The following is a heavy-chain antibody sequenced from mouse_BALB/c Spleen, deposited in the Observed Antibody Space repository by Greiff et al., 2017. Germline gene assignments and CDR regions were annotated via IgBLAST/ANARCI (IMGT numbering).Heavy chain of an antibody. CDR2: IDPSDSYT. J-gene: IGHJ4*01. V-gene: IGHV1-69*02. CDR3: ARAGRGGYYAMDY. D-gene: IGHD3-3*01. Sequence: VQLQQPGAELVKPGASVKLSCKASGYTFTSYWMHWVKQRPGQGLEWIGEIDPSDSYTNYNQKFKGKATLTVDKSSSTAYMQLSSLTSEDSAVYDCARAGRGGYYAMDYWGQGTSVTVSS. CDR1: GYTFTSYW.